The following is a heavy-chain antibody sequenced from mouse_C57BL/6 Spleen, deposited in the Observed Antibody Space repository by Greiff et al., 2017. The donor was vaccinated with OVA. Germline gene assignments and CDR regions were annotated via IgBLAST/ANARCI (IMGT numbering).Heavy chain of an antibody. V-gene: IGHV5-17*01. Sequence: VKLVESGGGLVKPGGSLKLSCAASGFTFSDYGMHWVRQAPEKGLEWVAYISSGSSTIDYADTVKGRFTISRDNAKNTLFLQMTSLRSEDTAMYYCARGATVGYYAMDYWGQGTSVTVSP. CDR3: ARGATVGYYAMDY. J-gene: IGHJ4*01. CDR1: GFTFSDYG. D-gene: IGHD1-1*01. CDR2: ISSGSSTI.